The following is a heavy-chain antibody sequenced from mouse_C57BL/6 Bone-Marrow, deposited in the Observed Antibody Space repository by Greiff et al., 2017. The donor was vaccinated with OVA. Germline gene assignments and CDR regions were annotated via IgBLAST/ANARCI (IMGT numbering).Heavy chain of an antibody. J-gene: IGHJ2*01. D-gene: IGHD4-1*01. CDR3: TSKRNWDYLDY. CDR2: IYPGNSDT. V-gene: IGHV1-5*01. Sequence: VQLQQSGTVLARPGASVKMSCKTSGYTFTSYWMHWVKQRPGQGLEWIGAIYPGNSDTSYNQKFKGKAKLTAVTSASTAYMELSSLTNEDSAVYYCTSKRNWDYLDYWGQGTTLTVSS. CDR1: GYTFTSYW.